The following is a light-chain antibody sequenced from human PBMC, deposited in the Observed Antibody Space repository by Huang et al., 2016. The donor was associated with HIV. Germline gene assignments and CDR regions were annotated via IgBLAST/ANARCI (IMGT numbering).Light chain of an antibody. CDR2: GAS. CDR1: QAIGTY. J-gene: IGKJ5*01. Sequence: IQLTQSPTSLSASVGDRVAIACRASQAIGTYLNWFQQKPGRAPKLLISGASSLHSGSPSRFIGSGSGTEFTLTIRGLQFDDFATYFCQQSYSALITFGQGTRLEIK. V-gene: IGKV1-39*01. CDR3: QQSYSALIT.